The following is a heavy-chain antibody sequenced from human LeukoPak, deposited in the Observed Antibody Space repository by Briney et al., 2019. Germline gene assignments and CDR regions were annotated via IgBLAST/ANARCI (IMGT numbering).Heavy chain of an antibody. D-gene: IGHD2-15*01. CDR2: INPNSGGT. J-gene: IGHJ4*02. Sequence: GASVKVSCKASGYTFTGYYMHWVRQAPGRGLEWMGWINPNSGGTNYAQKFQGRVTMTRDTSISTAYMELSRLRSDDTAVYYCARDRRYCSGGSCQPFDYWGQGTLVTVSS. CDR3: ARDRRYCSGGSCQPFDY. V-gene: IGHV1-2*02. CDR1: GYTFTGYY.